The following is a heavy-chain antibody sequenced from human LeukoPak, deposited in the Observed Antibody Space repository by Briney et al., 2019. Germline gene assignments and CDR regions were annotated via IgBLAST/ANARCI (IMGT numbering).Heavy chain of an antibody. V-gene: IGHV3-30-3*02. CDR1: GFTFSSYA. Sequence: GRSLRLSCAASGFTFSSYAMHWVRQAPGKGLEWVAVISYDGSNKYYADSVKGRFTISRDNSKNTLYLQMNSLRAEDTAVYYCAKREYDILTGYYNLDYWGQGTLVTVSS. J-gene: IGHJ4*02. CDR3: AKREYDILTGYYNLDY. CDR2: ISYDGSNK. D-gene: IGHD3-9*01.